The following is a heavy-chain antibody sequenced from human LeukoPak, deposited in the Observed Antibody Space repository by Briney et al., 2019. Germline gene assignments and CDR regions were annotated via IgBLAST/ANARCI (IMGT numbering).Heavy chain of an antibody. Sequence: SETLSLTCAVYGGSFSGYYWSWIRQPPGEGLEWIGEINHSGSTNYNPSLKSRVTISVDTSKNQFSLKLNSLTAADTAVYYCAPGGWFGESRGVYWGQGTLVTVSS. CDR1: GGSFSGYY. CDR2: INHSGST. CDR3: APGGWFGESRGVY. J-gene: IGHJ4*02. D-gene: IGHD3-10*01. V-gene: IGHV4-34*01.